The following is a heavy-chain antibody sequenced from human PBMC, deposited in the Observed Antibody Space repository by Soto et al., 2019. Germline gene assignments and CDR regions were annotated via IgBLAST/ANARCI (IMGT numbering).Heavy chain of an antibody. J-gene: IGHJ4*02. Sequence: QVHLQESGPGLVKPSETLSLFCDVSGGSMSNNYWSWIRQAPGRGLEWIGYVFYTGSTNYNPSLKSRVSISVDTSKKQFSRRLSSVTAADTAVYYCARSLTVTRFDQWGQGTRVTVS. CDR1: GGSMSNNY. CDR2: VFYTGST. D-gene: IGHD4-17*01. CDR3: ARSLTVTRFDQ. V-gene: IGHV4-59*01.